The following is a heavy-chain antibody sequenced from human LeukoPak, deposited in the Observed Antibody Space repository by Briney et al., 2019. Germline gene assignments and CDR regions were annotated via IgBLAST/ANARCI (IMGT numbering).Heavy chain of an antibody. D-gene: IGHD1-26*01. Sequence: PSETLSLTCTVSGGSISSGGYYWSWIRQHPGKGLEWIGYIYYSGSTYYNPSLKSRVTISVDTSKNQFSLKLSSVTAADTAVYYCARGSGSCHVDYWGQGTLVTVSS. CDR1: GGSISSGGYY. V-gene: IGHV4-31*03. CDR3: ARGSGSCHVDY. J-gene: IGHJ4*02. CDR2: IYYSGST.